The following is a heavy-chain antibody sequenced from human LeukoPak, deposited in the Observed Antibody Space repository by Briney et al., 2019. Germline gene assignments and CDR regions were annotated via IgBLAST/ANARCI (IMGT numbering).Heavy chain of an antibody. D-gene: IGHD3-9*01. Sequence: PSETLSLTCAVYGGSFSGYYWSWIRQPPGKWLEWIGEINHSGSTNYNPSLKSRVTISVDTSKNQFSRKLSSVTAADSAVYYCARMTQHYDILTGYGWRDAFDIWGQGTMVTVSS. CDR1: GGSFSGYY. V-gene: IGHV4-34*01. CDR3: ARMTQHYDILTGYGWRDAFDI. CDR2: INHSGST. J-gene: IGHJ3*02.